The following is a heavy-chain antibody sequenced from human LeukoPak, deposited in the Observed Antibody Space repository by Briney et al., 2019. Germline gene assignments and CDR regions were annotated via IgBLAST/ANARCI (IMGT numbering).Heavy chain of an antibody. V-gene: IGHV4-30-4*01. CDR1: GFTFSNYN. D-gene: IGHD2-21*01. CDR3: ARTSGAGADATFDY. J-gene: IGHJ4*02. Sequence: LRLSCAASGFTFSNYNIGWIRQPPGKGLEGMGYIYYSGSTYYNPSLKSRVTISVDTSKNQFSLKLSSVTAADTAVYYCARTSGAGADATFDYWGQGTLVTVSS. CDR2: IYYSGST.